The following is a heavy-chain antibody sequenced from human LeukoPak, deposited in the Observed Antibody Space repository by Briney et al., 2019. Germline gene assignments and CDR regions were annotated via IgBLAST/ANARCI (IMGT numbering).Heavy chain of an antibody. J-gene: IGHJ4*02. Sequence: NPSETLSLTCTVSGGSISSYYWSWIRQPPGKGLEWIGYIYYSGSTNYNPSLKSRVTISVDTSKNQFSLKLSSVTAADTAVYYCARNYGGVVTAMGFDYWGQGTLVTVSS. D-gene: IGHD2-21*02. CDR3: ARNYGGVVTAMGFDY. CDR1: GGSISSYY. V-gene: IGHV4-59*08. CDR2: IYYSGST.